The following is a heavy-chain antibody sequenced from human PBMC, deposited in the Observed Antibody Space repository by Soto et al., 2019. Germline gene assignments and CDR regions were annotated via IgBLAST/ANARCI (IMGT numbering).Heavy chain of an antibody. V-gene: IGHV4-31*03. CDR3: ARGRDFGQWVVPAVFWFDP. CDR1: GGSISSGGYY. J-gene: IGHJ5*02. Sequence: QVQLQESGPGLVKPSQTLSLTCTVSGGSISSGGYYWSWIRQHPGKGLEWIGYIYYSGSTYYNPSPKGRVTITIDTSKTQSSVRLSSVTAADTAVYYCARGRDFGQWVVPAVFWFDPWGQGTLVTVSS. D-gene: IGHD6-19*01. CDR2: IYYSGST.